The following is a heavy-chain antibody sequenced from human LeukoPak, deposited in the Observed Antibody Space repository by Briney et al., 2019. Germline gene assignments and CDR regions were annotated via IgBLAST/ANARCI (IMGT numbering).Heavy chain of an antibody. CDR2: IIPILGIA. CDR1: GGTFSSYA. J-gene: IGHJ4*02. Sequence: SVKVSCKASGGTFSSYAISWVRQAPGQGLEWMGRIIPILGIANYAQKFQGRVTISADKSTSTAYMELSSLRSEDTAVYYCARDRASWGSSGWSPIDYWGQGTLVTVSS. CDR3: ARDRASWGSSGWSPIDY. V-gene: IGHV1-69*04. D-gene: IGHD6-19*01.